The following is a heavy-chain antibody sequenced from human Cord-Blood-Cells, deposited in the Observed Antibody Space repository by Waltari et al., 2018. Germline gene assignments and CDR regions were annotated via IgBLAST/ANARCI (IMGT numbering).Heavy chain of an antibody. CDR1: GFTVCSTY. J-gene: IGHJ3*02. V-gene: IGHV3-53*01. CDR2: IYSGGST. CDR3: ARTVVVPAAIQAFDI. Sequence: EVQLVESGGGLIQPGGSLRLPCAASGFTVCSTYLSWCRQAPGKGLEWVSVIYSGGSTYYADSVKGRFTISRDNSKNTLYLQMNSLRAEDTAVYYCARTVVVPAAIQAFDIWGQGTMVTVSS. D-gene: IGHD2-2*02.